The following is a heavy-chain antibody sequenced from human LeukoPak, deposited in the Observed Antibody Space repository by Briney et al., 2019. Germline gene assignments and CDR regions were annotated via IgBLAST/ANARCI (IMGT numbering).Heavy chain of an antibody. V-gene: IGHV3-53*01. CDR3: AKGYNYAYEY. Sequence: GGSLRLSCAASGFTVRSSYMRWVRQAPGKGLEWVSLIYSGGSTYYAASVKGRYTISGDNSKNTLYLQMNSLRPEDTAVYYCAKGYNYAYEYWGQGTLVTVSS. CDR1: GFTVRSSY. J-gene: IGHJ4*02. CDR2: IYSGGST. D-gene: IGHD5-18*01.